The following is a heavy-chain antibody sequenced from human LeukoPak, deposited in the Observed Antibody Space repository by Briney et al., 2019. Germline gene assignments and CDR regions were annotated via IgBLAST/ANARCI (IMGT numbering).Heavy chain of an antibody. Sequence: PGGSLRLSCAASGFTFSSYAMSWVRQAPGKGLEWVSAISGSGGSTYYADSVKGRFTISRDNSKNTLYLQMNSLRAEDTAVYYCAKVKPHCSGGSCYSNYFDYWGQGTLVTVSS. J-gene: IGHJ4*02. CDR2: ISGSGGST. D-gene: IGHD2-15*01. CDR3: AKVKPHCSGGSCYSNYFDY. V-gene: IGHV3-23*01. CDR1: GFTFSSYA.